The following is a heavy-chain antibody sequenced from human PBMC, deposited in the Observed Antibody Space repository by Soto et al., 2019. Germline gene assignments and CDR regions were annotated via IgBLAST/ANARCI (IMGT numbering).Heavy chain of an antibody. Sequence: QVQLQESGPGLVKPSGTLSLTCAVSGGSISSSNWWSWVRQPPGKGLEWIGEIYHSGSTNYNPSLKSRVSISVDKSKNHASPKLRSVTAADTAVYYFARDYMVRGVMRWFDPWGQGTLVTVSS. CDR1: GGSISSSNW. CDR2: IYHSGST. V-gene: IGHV4-4*02. J-gene: IGHJ5*02. CDR3: ARDYMVRGVMRWFDP. D-gene: IGHD3-10*01.